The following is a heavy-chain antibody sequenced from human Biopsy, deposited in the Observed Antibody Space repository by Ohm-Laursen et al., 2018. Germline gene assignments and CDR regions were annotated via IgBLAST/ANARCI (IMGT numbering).Heavy chain of an antibody. D-gene: IGHD3-9*01. Sequence: TLSLTCAVYGGTYSGYYWSWIRQHPGKGLEWIGHMYYSGSTYYNPSLKSRITISVDTSKNQFSLKLSSVTAADTAVYYCAGLVTGFIDPWGQGTLVTVSS. CDR1: GGTYSGYY. CDR2: MYYSGST. CDR3: AGLVTGFIDP. V-gene: IGHV4-31*11. J-gene: IGHJ5*02.